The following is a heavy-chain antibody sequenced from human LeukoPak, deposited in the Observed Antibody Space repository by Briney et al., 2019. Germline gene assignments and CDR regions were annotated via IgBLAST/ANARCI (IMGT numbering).Heavy chain of an antibody. D-gene: IGHD3-9*01. CDR3: AKAGYYDILTGAFDI. CDR1: GFTFSTYS. J-gene: IGHJ3*02. Sequence: GGSLRLSCAASGFTFSTYSIHLVRQAPGKGLEWISYISSSSSTIYYADSVKGRFTVSRDNAKNSLYLQMNSLRAEDTALYYCAKAGYYDILTGAFDIWGQGTMVTVSS. V-gene: IGHV3-48*01. CDR2: ISSSSSTI.